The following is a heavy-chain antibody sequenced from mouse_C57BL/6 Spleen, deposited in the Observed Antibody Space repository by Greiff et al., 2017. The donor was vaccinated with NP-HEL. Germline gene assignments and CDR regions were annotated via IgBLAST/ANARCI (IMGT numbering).Heavy chain of an antibody. CDR1: GFTFSSYA. CDR3: ARGGYYGYDDGYFDY. Sequence: EVKLMESGGGLVKPGGSLKLSCAASGFTFSSYAMSWVRQTPEKRLEWVATISDGGSYTYYPDNVKGRFTISRDNAKNNLYLQMSHLKSEDTAMYYCARGGYYGYDDGYFDYWGQGTTLTVSS. CDR2: ISDGGSYT. D-gene: IGHD2-2*01. V-gene: IGHV5-4*03. J-gene: IGHJ2*01.